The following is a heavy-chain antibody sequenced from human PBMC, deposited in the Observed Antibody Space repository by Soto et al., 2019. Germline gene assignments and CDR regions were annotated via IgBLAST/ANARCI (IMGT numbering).Heavy chain of an antibody. CDR1: GFTFSSYA. Sequence: PGGSLRLSCSASGFTFSSYAMHWVRQAPGKGLEYVSAISSNGGSTYYADSVKGRFTISRDNSKNTLYLQMSSLRAEDTAVYYCVKATVSIAVDGPYYYYGMDVWGQGPKVTVYS. CDR2: ISSNGGST. J-gene: IGHJ6*02. CDR3: VKATVSIAVDGPYYYYGMDV. V-gene: IGHV3-64D*06. D-gene: IGHD6-19*01.